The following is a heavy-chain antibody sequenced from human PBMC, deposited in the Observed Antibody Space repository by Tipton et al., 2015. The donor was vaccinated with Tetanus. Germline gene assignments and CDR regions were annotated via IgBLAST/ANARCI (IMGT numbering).Heavy chain of an antibody. CDR3: ARDIAIARARDWYFDV. J-gene: IGHJ2*01. CDR2: IWYDGSNK. Sequence: SLRLSCAASGFTFRSYGMHWVRQAPGKGLEWVALIWYDGSNKNYADSVKGRFTISRDNSKNTLYLQMNSLSAEDTAVYYCARDIAIARARDWYFDVWGRGTLVTVSS. V-gene: IGHV3-33*01. D-gene: IGHD2/OR15-2a*01. CDR1: GFTFRSYG.